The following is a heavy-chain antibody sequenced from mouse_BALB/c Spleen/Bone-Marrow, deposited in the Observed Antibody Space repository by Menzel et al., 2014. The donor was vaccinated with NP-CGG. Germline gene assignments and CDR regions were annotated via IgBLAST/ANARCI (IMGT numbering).Heavy chain of an antibody. Sequence: EVKVVESGGGLVQPGGSLKLSCAASGFTFSSYTMSWVRQTPEKRLEWVAYISNGGGSTYYPDTVKGRFTISRDNAKNTLYLQMSSLKSEDTAVYYCARRSAATYYFDYWGQGTTLTVSS. CDR1: GFTFSSYT. J-gene: IGHJ2*01. D-gene: IGHD1-2*01. CDR3: ARRSAATYYFDY. V-gene: IGHV5-12-2*01. CDR2: ISNGGGST.